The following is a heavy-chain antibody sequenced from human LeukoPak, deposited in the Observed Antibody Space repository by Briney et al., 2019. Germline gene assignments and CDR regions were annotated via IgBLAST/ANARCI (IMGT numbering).Heavy chain of an antibody. J-gene: IGHJ4*02. Sequence: PGGSLRLSCAASGFTFSSYDMHWVRQATGEGLEWVSAIGTAGDTYYPGSVKGRFTISRGNAKNSLYLQMNSLRAGDTAVYYCARASQLTWIPDCWGQGTLVTVSS. V-gene: IGHV3-13*01. CDR1: GFTFSSYD. CDR3: ARASQLTWIPDC. CDR2: IGTAGDT. D-gene: IGHD5-18*01.